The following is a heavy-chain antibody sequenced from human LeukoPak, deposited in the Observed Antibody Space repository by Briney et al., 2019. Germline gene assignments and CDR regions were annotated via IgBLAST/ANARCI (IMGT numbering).Heavy chain of an antibody. D-gene: IGHD3-22*01. J-gene: IGHJ3*02. CDR2: ISSSGSTI. V-gene: IGHV3-11*01. Sequence: GGSLRLSCAASGFTFSDYYMSWIRQAPGKGLEWVSYISSSGSTIYYADSVKGRFTISRDNAKNSLYLQMNSLRAEDTAVYYCARGNYYDSSGLPEMGAFDIWGQGTMVTVSS. CDR1: GFTFSDYY. CDR3: ARGNYYDSSGLPEMGAFDI.